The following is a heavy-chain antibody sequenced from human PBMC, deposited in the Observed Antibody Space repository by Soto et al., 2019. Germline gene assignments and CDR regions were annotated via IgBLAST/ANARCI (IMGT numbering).Heavy chain of an antibody. CDR2: IKQDGSEK. CDR1: GFTFSSYW. V-gene: IGHV3-7*01. Sequence: PGGSLRLSCAASGFTFSSYWMSWVRQAPGKGLEWVANIKQDGSEKYYVDSVKGRFTISRDNAKNSLYLQMNSLRAEDTAVYYCARDNQYPRYNWNQDGMDVWGQGTTVTVSS. J-gene: IGHJ6*02. D-gene: IGHD1-20*01. CDR3: ARDNQYPRYNWNQDGMDV.